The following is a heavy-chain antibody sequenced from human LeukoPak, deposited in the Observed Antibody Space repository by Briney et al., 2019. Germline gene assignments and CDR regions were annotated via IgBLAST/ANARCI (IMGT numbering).Heavy chain of an antibody. Sequence: GGSLRLSCAASGFTFSSYDMTWVRQAPGKGLEWVSAISGSGGSTYYADSVKGRFTISRDNSKNTLYLQMNSLRAEDTAVYYCAKDQYPGIAAAGPFDYWGQGTLVTVSS. CDR1: GFTFSSYD. J-gene: IGHJ4*02. CDR3: AKDQYPGIAAAGPFDY. CDR2: ISGSGGST. V-gene: IGHV3-23*01. D-gene: IGHD6-13*01.